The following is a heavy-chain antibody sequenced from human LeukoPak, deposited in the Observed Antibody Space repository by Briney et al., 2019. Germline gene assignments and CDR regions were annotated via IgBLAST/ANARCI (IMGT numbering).Heavy chain of an antibody. J-gene: IGHJ4*02. D-gene: IGHD4-17*01. Sequence: QSGGSLRLSCAASGFTFDDYAMHWVRHAPGKGLEWVSLISGDGGSTYYADSVKGRFTISRDNSRNSLYLQMNSLRTEDTALYYCAKDSAPMTTVKTTFDYWGQGTLVTVSS. CDR1: GFTFDDYA. V-gene: IGHV3-43*02. CDR3: AKDSAPMTTVKTTFDY. CDR2: ISGDGGST.